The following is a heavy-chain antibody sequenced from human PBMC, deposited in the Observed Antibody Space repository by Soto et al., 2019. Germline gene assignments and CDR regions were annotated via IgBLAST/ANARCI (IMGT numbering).Heavy chain of an antibody. CDR1: GGSLSSYY. CDR2: IYYSGST. Sequence: PSETLSLTCTVSGGSLSSYYWSWIRQPPGKGLEWVGYIYYSGSTNYNPSLKSRVTISVDTSKNQFSLKLSSVTAADTAVYYCARSAGSWFDPWGQGTLVTVSS. CDR3: ARSAGSWFDP. D-gene: IGHD1-26*01. V-gene: IGHV4-59*01. J-gene: IGHJ5*02.